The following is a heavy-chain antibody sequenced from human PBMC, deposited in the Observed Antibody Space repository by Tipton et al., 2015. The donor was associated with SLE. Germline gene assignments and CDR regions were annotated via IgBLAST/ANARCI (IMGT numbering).Heavy chain of an antibody. Sequence: TLSLTCAVYGGSISSRNWWSWIRQPPGKGLEWIGEIDHSGSTNYNPSLESRVTISVDTSKNQFSLKLSSVTAADTAVYYCARARYFDLWGRGTLVTVSS. CDR2: IDHSGST. J-gene: IGHJ2*01. CDR3: ARARYFDL. CDR1: GGSISSRNW. V-gene: IGHV4-4*02.